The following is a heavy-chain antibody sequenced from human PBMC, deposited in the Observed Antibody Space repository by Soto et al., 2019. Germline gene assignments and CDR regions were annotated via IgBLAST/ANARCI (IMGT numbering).Heavy chain of an antibody. J-gene: IGHJ6*02. CDR1: GYAFTSYY. D-gene: IGHD3-10*01. CDR2: INPNTGSA. CDR3: ARDPNLRITFHYYGMDV. Sequence: QVQLMQSGAEVKKPGASVKVSCKASGYAFTSYYIHWVRQARGQGLEWMGIINPNTGSARYARMVQGRVSMTRDSSTSPVYMEVSSLRSEDTAVYYCARDPNLRITFHYYGMDVWGQGTTVTVSS. V-gene: IGHV1-46*01.